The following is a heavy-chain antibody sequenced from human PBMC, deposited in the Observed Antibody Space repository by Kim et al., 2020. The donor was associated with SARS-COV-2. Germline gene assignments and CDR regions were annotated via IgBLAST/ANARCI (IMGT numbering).Heavy chain of an antibody. D-gene: IGHD6-19*01. V-gene: IGHV4-39*01. Sequence: TLSLTCTVSGGSISSSSYYWGWIRQPPGKGLEWIGSIYYSGSTYYNPSLKSRVTISVDTSKNQFSLKLSSVTAADTAVYYCVWGEASGWSPFDYWGQGTLVTVSS. CDR2: IYYSGST. J-gene: IGHJ4*02. CDR3: VWGEASGWSPFDY. CDR1: GGSISSSSYY.